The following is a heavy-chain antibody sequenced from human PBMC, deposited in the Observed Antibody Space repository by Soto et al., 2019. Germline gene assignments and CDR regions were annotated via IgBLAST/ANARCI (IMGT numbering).Heavy chain of an antibody. V-gene: IGHV4-30-2*01. J-gene: IGHJ6*02. CDR1: GGSISSGGYS. D-gene: IGHD6-13*01. CDR3: ARQGSSSSGPWYYDMDV. Sequence: SETLSLTCAVSGGSISSGGYSWSWIRQPPGKGLEWIGYIYDSGSTNYNPSLKSRVTISVDTSKNQFSLNLSSVTAADTAVYYCARQGSSSSGPWYYDMDVWGQGTTVTVSS. CDR2: IYDSGST.